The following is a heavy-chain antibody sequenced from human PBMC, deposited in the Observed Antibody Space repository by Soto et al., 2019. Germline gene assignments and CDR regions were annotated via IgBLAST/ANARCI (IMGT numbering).Heavy chain of an antibody. Sequence: GGSLRLSCAASGLTFSSYAMHWVRQAPGKGLEWVAVISYDGSNKYYADSVKGRFTISRDNSKNTLYLQMNSLRAEDTAVYYCARVSGDDAFDIWGQGTVVTVSS. V-gene: IGHV3-30-3*01. CDR3: ARVSGDDAFDI. J-gene: IGHJ3*02. CDR2: ISYDGSNK. D-gene: IGHD1-26*01. CDR1: GLTFSSYA.